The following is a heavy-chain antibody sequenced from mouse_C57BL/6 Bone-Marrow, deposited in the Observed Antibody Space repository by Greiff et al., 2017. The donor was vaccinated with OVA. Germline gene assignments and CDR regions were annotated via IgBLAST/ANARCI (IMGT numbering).Heavy chain of an antibody. J-gene: IGHJ1*03. CDR1: GYSFTDYN. V-gene: IGHV1-39*01. Sequence: EVKLMESGPELVKPGASVKISCKASGYSFTDYNMNWVKQSNGKRLEWIGVINPKYGTTSYNQKFKGKATLTVDQSSSTAYMQTNSLTSEDSAVYYCADDDGSSYRYCDVWGKGTTVTVSS. CDR3: ADDDGSSYRYCDV. CDR2: INPKYGTT. D-gene: IGHD1-1*01.